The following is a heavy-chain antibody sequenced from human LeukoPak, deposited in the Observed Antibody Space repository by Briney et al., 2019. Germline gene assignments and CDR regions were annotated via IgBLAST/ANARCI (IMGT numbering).Heavy chain of an antibody. V-gene: IGHV3-23*01. J-gene: IGHJ4*02. CDR3: AKKGYYDGSGYYMYYFDH. CDR2: ISGSGGTA. CDR1: GFTFSIYA. Sequence: GGSLRLSCAASGFTFSIYAMSWVRQAPGKGLEWVSDISGSGGTAYYADSVKGRFTISRDNSKNTLYLQMNSLRAEDTAVYYCAKKGYYDGSGYYMYYFDHWGQGTLVTVSS. D-gene: IGHD3-22*01.